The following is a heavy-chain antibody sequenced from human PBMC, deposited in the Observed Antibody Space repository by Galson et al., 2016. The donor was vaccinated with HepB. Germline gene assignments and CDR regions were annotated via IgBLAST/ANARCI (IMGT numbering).Heavy chain of an antibody. D-gene: IGHD3-10*01. CDR1: GFSFSSSA. CDR2: ISYHGSSK. CDR3: ARDGYYYGSGSYGAATY. J-gene: IGHJ4*02. V-gene: IGHV3-30*04. Sequence: SLRLSCAASGFSFSSSAMHWVRQAPGKGLEWVAVISYHGSSKYYVDSVKGRFTISRDNSKNTLYLQMNSLRVEDTAMYYCARDGYYYGSGSYGAATYWGQGTPVTVSS.